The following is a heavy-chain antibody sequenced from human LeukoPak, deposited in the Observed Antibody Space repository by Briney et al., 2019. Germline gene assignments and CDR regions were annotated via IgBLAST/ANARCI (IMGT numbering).Heavy chain of an antibody. CDR2: IYHSGSA. V-gene: IGHV4-4*02. D-gene: IGHD1-26*01. CDR1: GGSVSSTNS. CDR3: ARGQYSGSCFDN. J-gene: IGHJ4*02. Sequence: SGTLSLTCAVSGGSVSSTNSWSWVRQSPGKGLEWIGEIYHSGSANYNPSLRSRVTILVDTSKNQFSLKVSSVTAADTAVYYCARGQYSGSCFDNWGQGSLVTVSS.